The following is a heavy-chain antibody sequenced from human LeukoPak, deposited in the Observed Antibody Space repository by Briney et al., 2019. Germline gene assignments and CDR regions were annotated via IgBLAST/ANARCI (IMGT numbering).Heavy chain of an antibody. V-gene: IGHV4-39*01. CDR2: IYYSGNT. Sequence: SETLSLTCTVSGGSISSSYYYRGGIRQPPGKGLEWIGSIYYSGNTYYNPSLKSRVTMSVDTSKNQFSLKLSSVTAADTAVYYCARLVVIVGWFDPWGQGTLVTVSS. J-gene: IGHJ5*02. CDR1: GGSISSSYYY. CDR3: ARLVVIVGWFDP. D-gene: IGHD5-12*01.